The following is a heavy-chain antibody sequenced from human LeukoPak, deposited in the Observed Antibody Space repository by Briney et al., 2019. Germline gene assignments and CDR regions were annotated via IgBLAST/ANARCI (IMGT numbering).Heavy chain of an antibody. J-gene: IGHJ4*02. Sequence: SETLSLTCAVYGGSFSGYYWSWIRQPPGKGLEWIGEINHSGSTNYNPSLKSRVTISVDTSKNQFSLKLSSVTAADTAVYYCARGRRGALVVVPAAMLWFDYWGPGTLVTVSS. CDR2: INHSGST. D-gene: IGHD2-2*01. CDR3: ARGRRGALVVVPAAMLWFDY. V-gene: IGHV4-34*01. CDR1: GGSFSGYY.